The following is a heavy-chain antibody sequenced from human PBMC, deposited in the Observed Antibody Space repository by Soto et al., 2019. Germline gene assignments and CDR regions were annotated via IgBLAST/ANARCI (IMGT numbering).Heavy chain of an antibody. V-gene: IGHV3-21*01. CDR3: ARDSPYSSSWYFTSFDP. CDR2: ISSSSSYI. J-gene: IGHJ5*02. Sequence: GGSLRLSCAASGFTFSSYSMNWVRQAPGKGLEWVSSISSSSSYIYYADSVKGRFTISRDNAKNSLYLQMNSLRAEDTAVYYCARDSPYSSSWYFTSFDPWGQGTLVTVSS. CDR1: GFTFSSYS. D-gene: IGHD6-13*01.